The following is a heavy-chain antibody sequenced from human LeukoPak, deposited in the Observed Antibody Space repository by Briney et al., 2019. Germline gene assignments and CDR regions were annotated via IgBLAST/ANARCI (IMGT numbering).Heavy chain of an antibody. J-gene: IGHJ4*02. V-gene: IGHV3-23*01. Sequence: PGGSLRLSCSASGFTFSSYAMSWVRQAPGKGLEWVSAISGSGGSTYYADSVKGRFTISRDNSKNTLYLQMNSLRAEDTAVYYCAKDLFPPATIYYYDSSGNLGFDYWGQGTLVTVSS. CDR3: AKDLFPPATIYYYDSSGNLGFDY. CDR1: GFTFSSYA. CDR2: ISGSGGST. D-gene: IGHD3-22*01.